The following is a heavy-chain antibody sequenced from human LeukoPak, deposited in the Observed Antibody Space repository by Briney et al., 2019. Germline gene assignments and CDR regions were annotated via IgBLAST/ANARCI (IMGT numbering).Heavy chain of an antibody. CDR3: ARVTRWPGRDYFDY. CDR2: IYYSGST. D-gene: IGHD5-24*01. Sequence: SETLSLTCTVSGGSISSYYWSWIRQPPGKGLEWIGCIYYSGSTNYNPSLKSRVTISVDTSKNQFSLKLSSVTAADTAVYYCARVTRWPGRDYFDYWGQGTLVTVSS. J-gene: IGHJ4*02. V-gene: IGHV4-59*01. CDR1: GGSISSYY.